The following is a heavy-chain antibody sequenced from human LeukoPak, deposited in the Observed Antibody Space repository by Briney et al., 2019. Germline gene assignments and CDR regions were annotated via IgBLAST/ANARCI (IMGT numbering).Heavy chain of an antibody. CDR2: VSWNSVGI. D-gene: IGHD3-9*01. CDR1: GFTFDDYA. CDR3: AKDLGYDVLTGTRNYFDY. J-gene: IGHJ4*02. V-gene: IGHV3-9*01. Sequence: GGSLRLSCAASGFTFDDYAMHWVRQAPGKGLEWVSGVSWNSVGIGYADSVKGRFTISRDNAENSLYLQMNSLRAEDTALYYCAKDLGYDVLTGTRNYFDYWGQGTLVTVSS.